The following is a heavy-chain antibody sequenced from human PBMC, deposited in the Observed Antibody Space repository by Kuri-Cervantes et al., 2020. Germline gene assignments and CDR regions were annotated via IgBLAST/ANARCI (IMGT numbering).Heavy chain of an antibody. J-gene: IGHJ6*02. CDR3: ARDRCSSTSCYYYYYGMDV. D-gene: IGHD2-2*01. CDR2: INPSGGST. CDR1: GYTFTSYY. V-gene: IGHV1-46*01. Sequence: ASVKVSCKASGYTFTSYYMHWVRQAPGQGLEWMGIINPSGGSTSYAQKFQGRVTMTRDTSTSTAYMELRSLRSDDTAVYYCARDRCSSTSCYYYYYGMDVWGQGTTVPSP.